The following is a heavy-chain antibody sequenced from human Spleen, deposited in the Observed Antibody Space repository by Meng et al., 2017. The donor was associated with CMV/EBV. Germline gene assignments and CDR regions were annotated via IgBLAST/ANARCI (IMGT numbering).Heavy chain of an antibody. CDR2: LGDNGDKT. Sequence: GGSLRLSCAASGYSFSSYAMSWVRQAPGKGLEWVSTLGDNGDKTYNAASVKGRFIISRDSSKNTLYLQMNSLRADDTAVYYCARDAIVATIPYYFDYWGQGTLVTVSS. J-gene: IGHJ4*02. CDR3: ARDAIVATIPYYFDY. V-gene: IGHV3-23*01. D-gene: IGHD5-12*01. CDR1: GYSFSSYA.